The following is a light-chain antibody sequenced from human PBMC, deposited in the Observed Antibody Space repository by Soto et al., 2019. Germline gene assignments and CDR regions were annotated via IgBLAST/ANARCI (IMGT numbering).Light chain of an antibody. CDR3: QQYNNWPPNT. CDR2: GAS. Sequence: EIVMTQSPATLSVSPGERATLSCRASQSVTSNLAWYQQKAGQAPRLLIYGASTRAPGIPARFSGSGSGTEFTLTISSLQSEDFAVYYCQQYNNWPPNTFGQGTKVQIK. V-gene: IGKV3-15*01. CDR1: QSVTSN. J-gene: IGKJ2*01.